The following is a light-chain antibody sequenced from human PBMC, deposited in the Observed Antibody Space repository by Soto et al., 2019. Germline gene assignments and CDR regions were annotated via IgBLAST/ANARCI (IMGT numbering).Light chain of an antibody. CDR2: GNS. CDR3: QSYDSSLSGFYV. CDR1: SSNIGAGYD. J-gene: IGLJ1*01. Sequence: QSVLTQPPSVSGAPGQRVTISCTGRSSNIGAGYDVHWYQQLPGTAPKLLIHGNSNRPSGVPDRFSGSKSGTSASLAITGLQAEAEADYSCQSYDSSLSGFYVFGTGTKLTVL. V-gene: IGLV1-40*01.